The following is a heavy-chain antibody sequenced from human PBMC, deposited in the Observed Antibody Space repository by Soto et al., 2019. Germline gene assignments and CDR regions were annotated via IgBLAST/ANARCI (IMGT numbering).Heavy chain of an antibody. CDR1: GGTFSSYA. D-gene: IGHD5-18*01. CDR2: IIPIFGTA. CDR3: ARDTAMVTGYYYYGMDV. J-gene: IGHJ6*02. V-gene: IGHV1-69*13. Sequence: SVKVSCKASGGTFSSYAISWVRQAPGQGLEWMGGIIPIFGTANYAQKFQGRVTITADESTSTAYMELSSLRSEDTAVYYCARDTAMVTGYYYYGMDVWGQGTTVTVSS.